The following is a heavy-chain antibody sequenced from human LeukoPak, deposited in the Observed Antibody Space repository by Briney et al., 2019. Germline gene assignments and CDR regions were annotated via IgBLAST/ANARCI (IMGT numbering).Heavy chain of an antibody. CDR3: ARHAPVAAAGTHPNSRWFDP. CDR2: INHSGST. D-gene: IGHD6-13*01. CDR1: GGSFSGYY. V-gene: IGHV4-34*01. Sequence: SETLSLTCAVYGGSFSGYYWSWIRQPPGKGLEWIGEINHSGSTNYNPSLKSRVPISVDTSKNQFSLKLSSVTAADTAVYYCARHAPVAAAGTHPNSRWFDPWGQGTLVTVSS. J-gene: IGHJ5*02.